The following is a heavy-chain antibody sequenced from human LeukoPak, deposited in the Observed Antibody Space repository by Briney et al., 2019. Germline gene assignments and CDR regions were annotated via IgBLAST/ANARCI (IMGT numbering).Heavy chain of an antibody. Sequence: PGRSLRLSCAASGFTFSSYGMHWVRQAPGKGLEWVAVISYDGSNKYYADSVKGRFTISRDNSKNTLYLQMNSLRAEDTAVYYCASLGYCSSTSCSDYWGQGTLVTVSS. CDR3: ASLGYCSSTSCSDY. V-gene: IGHV3-30*03. CDR1: GFTFSSYG. J-gene: IGHJ4*02. D-gene: IGHD2-2*01. CDR2: ISYDGSNK.